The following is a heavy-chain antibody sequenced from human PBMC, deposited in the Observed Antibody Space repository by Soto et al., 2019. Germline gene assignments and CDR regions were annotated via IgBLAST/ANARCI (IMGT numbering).Heavy chain of an antibody. CDR2: INHIGST. CDR1: GGSFSGYY. V-gene: IGHV4-34*01. J-gene: IGHJ4*02. CDR3: ASPGPNCSGGSCDGY. Sequence: QVQLQQWGAGLLKPSETLSLTCAVYGGSFSGYYWSWIRQPPGKGLEWIGEINHIGSTNYNPSLKSRVSISVDTSKNQFSLKLSSVTAADTAVYYCASPGPNCSGGSCDGYWGQGTLVTVSS. D-gene: IGHD2-15*01.